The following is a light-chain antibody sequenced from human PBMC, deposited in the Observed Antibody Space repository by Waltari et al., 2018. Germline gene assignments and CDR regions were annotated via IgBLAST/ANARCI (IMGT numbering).Light chain of an antibody. CDR1: QSVGSY. CDR3: QQRSNWTPHT. Sequence: EIVLTQSPDTLSLSPGDTATLSCRASQSVGSYLTWYQQKPGHPPRLLIYDASNRATGVPDRFRGSGSGTDFTLTISSLEAEDFAVYFCQQRSNWTPHTFGQGARLDIK. J-gene: IGKJ2*01. CDR2: DAS. V-gene: IGKV3-11*01.